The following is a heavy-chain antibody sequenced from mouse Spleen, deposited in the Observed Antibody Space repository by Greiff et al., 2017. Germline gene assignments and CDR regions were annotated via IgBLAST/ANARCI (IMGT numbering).Heavy chain of an antibody. V-gene: IGHV5-12*02. J-gene: IGHJ4*01. CDR3: ARHRLPLYAMDY. Sequence: EVMLVESGGGLVQPGGSLKLSCATSGFTFSDYYMYWVRQTPEKRLEWVAYISNGGGSTYYPDTVKGRFTISRDNAKNTLYLQMSRLKSEDTAMYYCARHRLPLYAMDYWGQGTSVTVSS. D-gene: IGHD2-10*01. CDR2: ISNGGGST. CDR1: GFTFSDYY.